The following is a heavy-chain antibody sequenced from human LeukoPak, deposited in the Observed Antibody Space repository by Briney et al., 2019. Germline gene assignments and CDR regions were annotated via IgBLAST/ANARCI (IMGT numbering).Heavy chain of an antibody. Sequence: GGSLRLSCAASGFTFSSYWMSWVRQAPGKGLEWVANIKQDGSEKYYVDSVKGRFTISRDNAKNSLYLQMNSLRAEDTAVYYCARSGPSYYDYVWGSYRPSYYFDYWGQGTLVTVSS. J-gene: IGHJ4*02. CDR2: IKQDGSEK. V-gene: IGHV3-7*01. CDR3: ARSGPSYYDYVWGSYRPSYYFDY. D-gene: IGHD3-16*02. CDR1: GFTFSSYW.